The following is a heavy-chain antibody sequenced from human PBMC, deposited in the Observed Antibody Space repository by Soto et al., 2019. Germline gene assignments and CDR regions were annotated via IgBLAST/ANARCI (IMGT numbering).Heavy chain of an antibody. Sequence: SETLSLTCDVSGNSISSGSYWGWIRQPPGKGLEWIGTTDHSGNAYYNPSLKSRVTISIDPSKSQFSLKVICVTAADTAVYYCASDHIGLYRRSFPKGFYFDFWGQGTLVTVSS. CDR3: ASDHIGLYRRSFPKGFYFDF. CDR2: TDHSGNA. J-gene: IGHJ4*02. V-gene: IGHV4-38-2*01. D-gene: IGHD1-26*01. CDR1: GNSISSGSY.